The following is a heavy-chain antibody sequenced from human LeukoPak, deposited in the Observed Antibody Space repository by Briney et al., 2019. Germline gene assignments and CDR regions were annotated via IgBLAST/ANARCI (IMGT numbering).Heavy chain of an antibody. CDR3: ARSPQHYDFWSGYPATPTGDY. J-gene: IGHJ4*02. D-gene: IGHD3-3*01. CDR1: GYTFTSYG. Sequence: ASVKVSCKASGYTFTSYGISWVRQAPGQGLEWMGWISAYNGNTNFAQKLQGRVTMTTDTSTSTAYMELRSLRSDDTAVYYCARSPQHYDFWSGYPATPTGDYWGQGTLVTVSS. CDR2: ISAYNGNT. V-gene: IGHV1-18*01.